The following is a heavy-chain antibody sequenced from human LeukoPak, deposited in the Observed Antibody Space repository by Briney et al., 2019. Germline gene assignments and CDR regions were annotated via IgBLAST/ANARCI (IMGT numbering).Heavy chain of an antibody. CDR2: ISGSGGST. D-gene: IGHD1-26*01. V-gene: IGHV3-23*01. Sequence: GGSLRLSCAASGFTFSSYAMSWVRQAPGKGLEWVSAISGSGGSTYYADSVKGRFTISRDNAKNTLYLQMNSLRAEDTAVYYCARRSSGSPPYYFDYWGQGTLVTVSS. CDR3: ARRSSGSPPYYFDY. J-gene: IGHJ4*02. CDR1: GFTFSSYA.